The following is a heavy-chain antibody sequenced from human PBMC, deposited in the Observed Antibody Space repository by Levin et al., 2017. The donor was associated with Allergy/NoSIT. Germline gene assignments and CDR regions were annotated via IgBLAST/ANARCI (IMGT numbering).Heavy chain of an antibody. CDR1: GFTFSSYA. V-gene: IGHV3-23*01. J-gene: IGHJ4*02. CDR3: VSKRDGTYIHIAY. CDR2: ISGESRTI. Sequence: GGSLRLSCVVSGFTFSSYAMSWIRQTPDKGLEWISIISGESRTIYYADSVRGRFTISRDNSKNTLYLQMNSLTAEDTALYYCVSKRDGTYIHIAYWGQGTLVTVSS. D-gene: IGHD2-21*01.